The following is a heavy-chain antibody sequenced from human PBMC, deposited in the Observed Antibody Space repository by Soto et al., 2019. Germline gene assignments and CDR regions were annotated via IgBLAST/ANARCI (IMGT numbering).Heavy chain of an antibody. Sequence: SETLSLTCTVSGGSISSYYWSWIRQPPGKGLEWIGYIYYNGSTNYNPSLKSRVTISVDTSKNQFSLKLSSVTAADTAVYYCARGAETYYDFWSGYYPPMGFDYWGQGTLVTVSS. J-gene: IGHJ4*02. CDR1: GGSISSYY. CDR2: IYYNGST. CDR3: ARGAETYYDFWSGYYPPMGFDY. V-gene: IGHV4-59*01. D-gene: IGHD3-3*01.